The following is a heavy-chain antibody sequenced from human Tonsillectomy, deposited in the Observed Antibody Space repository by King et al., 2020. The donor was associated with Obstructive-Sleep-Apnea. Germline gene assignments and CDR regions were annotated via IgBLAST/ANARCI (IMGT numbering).Heavy chain of an antibody. J-gene: IGHJ5*02. CDR1: GGSISSYY. CDR3: ARAEWLQFFDP. V-gene: IGHV4-59*01. D-gene: IGHD5-24*01. Sequence: VQLQESGPGLVKPSETLSLTCTVSGGSISSYYWSWIRQPPGKGLEWIGYIYYSGSTNYNPSLKSRVTISVDTSKNQFSLKLSSVTAADTAVYYCARAEWLQFFDPWGQGTLVPVSS. CDR2: IYYSGST.